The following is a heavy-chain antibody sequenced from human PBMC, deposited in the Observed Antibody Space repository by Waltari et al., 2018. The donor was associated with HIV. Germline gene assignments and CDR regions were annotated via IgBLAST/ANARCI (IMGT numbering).Heavy chain of an antibody. V-gene: IGHV3-43D*04. CDR2: ISCDGTRT. CDR1: GFTFVDYA. J-gene: IGHJ4*02. D-gene: IGHD3-22*01. CDR3: GKDMMTVIITTCDS. Sequence: EVQLVESGGVVVQPGGSLRLSCAASGFTFVDYAMHWVRQRPGKGLEWVSLISCDGTRTYYTDSVNGRVTISRDNSKKSLFLQMNNLRAEDTALYYCGKDMMTVIITTCDSWGQGTQVTVSS.